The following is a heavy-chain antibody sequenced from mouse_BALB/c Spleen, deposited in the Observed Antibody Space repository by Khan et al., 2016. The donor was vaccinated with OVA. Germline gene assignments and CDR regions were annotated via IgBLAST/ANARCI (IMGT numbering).Heavy chain of an antibody. CDR2: MSSGGDYT. D-gene: IGHD4-1*01. CDR1: GFTFSSYS. CDR3: ASHLTGSFAY. J-gene: IGHJ3*01. Sequence: EVQLVESGGDLVKPGGSLKLSCAASGFTFSSYSMSWVRQIPDKRLEWVATMSSGGDYTYYPDSVKGRFTISRDNAKNTLYLQMGSLKSEDTAMYYCASHLTGSFAYWGQGTLVTVSA. V-gene: IGHV5-6*01.